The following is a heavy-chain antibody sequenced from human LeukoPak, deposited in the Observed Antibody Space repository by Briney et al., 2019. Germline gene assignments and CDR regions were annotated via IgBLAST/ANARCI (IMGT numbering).Heavy chain of an antibody. D-gene: IGHD1-26*01. Sequence: QTGGSLRLSCAASGFTFCSYDMHWVRQATGKGLEWVSAICTAGDTYYPGSVKGRFTISRENAKNSLYLQMNSLRAGDTAVYYCVRDIGATDDYWGQGTLVTVSS. V-gene: IGHV3-13*04. CDR2: ICTAGDT. CDR3: VRDIGATDDY. CDR1: GFTFCSYD. J-gene: IGHJ4*02.